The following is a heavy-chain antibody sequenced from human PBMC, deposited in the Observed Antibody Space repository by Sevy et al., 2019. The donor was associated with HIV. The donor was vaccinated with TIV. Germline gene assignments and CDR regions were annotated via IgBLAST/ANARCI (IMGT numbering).Heavy chain of an antibody. CDR3: ARSEYYDSSGYYYAQVAFDI. CDR1: GFTFSSYS. D-gene: IGHD3-22*01. CDR2: ISSSSSYI. J-gene: IGHJ3*02. V-gene: IGHV3-21*01. Sequence: GGSLRLSCAASGFTFSSYSMNWVRQAPGKGLEWVSSISSSSSYIYYADSVKGRFTISRDNAKNSLYLQMNSLRAEDTAVYYCARSEYYDSSGYYYAQVAFDIWGQGTMVTVSS.